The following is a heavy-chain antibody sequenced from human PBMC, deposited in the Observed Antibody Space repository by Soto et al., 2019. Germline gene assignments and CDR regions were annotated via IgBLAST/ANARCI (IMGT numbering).Heavy chain of an antibody. Sequence: QVQLVQSGAEVKKPGSSVKVSCKASGGTFSSYAISWVRQAPGQGLEWMGGIIPIFGTADYAQKFQGRVTITAADXTXPXXMELSSLRSEDTAVYYCASHSGSSPEGRYYYGMDVWGQGTTVTVSS. CDR1: GGTFSSYA. CDR3: ASHSGSSPEGRYYYGMDV. CDR2: IIPIFGTA. D-gene: IGHD1-26*01. J-gene: IGHJ6*02. V-gene: IGHV1-69*12.